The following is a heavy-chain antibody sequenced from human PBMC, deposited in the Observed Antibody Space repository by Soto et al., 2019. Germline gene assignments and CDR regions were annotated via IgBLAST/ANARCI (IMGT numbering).Heavy chain of an antibody. D-gene: IGHD6-13*01. V-gene: IGHV5-10-1*01. CDR1: GYSFTSYW. CDR2: IDPSGSYT. Sequence: ESLKISCKGSGYSFTSYWISWVRQMPGKGLEWMGRIDPSGSYTNYSPSFQGHVTISADKSISTAYLQWSSLKASDTAMYYCARHVIAAAGTFPKYDYYGMDVWGQGTTVTVSS. J-gene: IGHJ6*02. CDR3: ARHVIAAAGTFPKYDYYGMDV.